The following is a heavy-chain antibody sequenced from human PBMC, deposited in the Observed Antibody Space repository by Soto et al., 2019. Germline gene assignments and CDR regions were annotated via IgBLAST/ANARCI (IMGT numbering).Heavy chain of an antibody. D-gene: IGHD3-10*01. CDR2: IYWNDEK. CDR3: AHRVNMARGPYNYFGP. Sequence: SGPTLENPTQTLTLTCSFSGFSLTTGAGVGWIRQPPGKALEWLAIIYWNDEKLYNPSLKTRLTITKDTSKNQVVLTVTDMDPVDTATYYCAHRVNMARGPYNYFGPWGRGTLVTVSS. CDR1: GFSLTTGAG. V-gene: IGHV2-5*01. J-gene: IGHJ5*02.